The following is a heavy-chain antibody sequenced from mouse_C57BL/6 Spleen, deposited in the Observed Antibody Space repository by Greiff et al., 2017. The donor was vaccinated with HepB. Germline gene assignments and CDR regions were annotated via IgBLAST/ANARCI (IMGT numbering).Heavy chain of an antibody. Sequence: VQLVESGAELVRPGASVTLSCKASGYTFTDYEMHWVKQTPVHGLEWIGAIDPETGGTAYNQKFKGKAILTADKSSSTAYMELRSLTSEDSAVYYCTRRDLLWDYWGQGTTLTVSS. CDR2: IDPETGGT. D-gene: IGHD2-1*01. CDR3: TRRDLLWDY. V-gene: IGHV1-15*01. J-gene: IGHJ2*01. CDR1: GYTFTDYE.